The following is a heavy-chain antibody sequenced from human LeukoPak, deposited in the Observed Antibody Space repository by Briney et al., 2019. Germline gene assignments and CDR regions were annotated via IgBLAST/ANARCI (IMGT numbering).Heavy chain of an antibody. Sequence: ASVKVSCKASGGTFSSYAISWVRQAPGQGLEWMGGIIPMFGTANYAQKFQGRVTITADKSTSTAYMELSSLRSEDTAVYYCASLTYYDILTGYSNGPDAFDIWGQGTMVTVSS. V-gene: IGHV1-69*06. CDR3: ASLTYYDILTGYSNGPDAFDI. D-gene: IGHD3-9*01. CDR2: IIPMFGTA. J-gene: IGHJ3*02. CDR1: GGTFSSYA.